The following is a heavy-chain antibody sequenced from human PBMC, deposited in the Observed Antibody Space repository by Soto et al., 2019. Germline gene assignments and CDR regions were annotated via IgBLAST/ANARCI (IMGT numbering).Heavy chain of an antibody. J-gene: IGHJ4*02. Sequence: QVQLVESGGGVVQPGRSLRLSCAASGFTFSTYAMHWVRQAPGKGLEWMSLISSDGGSKYYADSVKGRFSISRDNSKNTLYLQMNSLRAEDTAVYYCARDHARGRAYSYVDYWGQGILVTVSS. D-gene: IGHD5-18*01. V-gene: IGHV3-30-3*01. CDR1: GFTFSTYA. CDR3: ARDHARGRAYSYVDY. CDR2: ISSDGGSK.